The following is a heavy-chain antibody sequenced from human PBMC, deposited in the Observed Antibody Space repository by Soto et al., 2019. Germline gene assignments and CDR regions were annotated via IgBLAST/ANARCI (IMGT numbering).Heavy chain of an antibody. CDR1: GITFSNFE. D-gene: IGHD3-10*01. CDR2: ISSTGSTK. CDR3: AIDYSGSGTYYF. V-gene: IGHV3-48*03. J-gene: IGHJ4*02. Sequence: EVQLVESGGNLIQPGGSLRLSCAASGITFSNFEMNWVRQAPGKGLEWVSYISSTGSTKYYADSVKGRFTISRDNDKNSLYLEMKSLRAEDMAVYYCAIDYSGSGTYYFWGQGTLVTVSS.